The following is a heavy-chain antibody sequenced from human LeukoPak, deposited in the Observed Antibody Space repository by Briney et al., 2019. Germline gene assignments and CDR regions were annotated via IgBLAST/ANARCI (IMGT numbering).Heavy chain of an antibody. J-gene: IGHJ4*02. CDR1: GGSISSYY. Sequence: SETLSLTCTVSGGSISSYYWSWIRQPPGKGLDWIGYIYYSGTTNYNPSLKSRVTISVDTSKNQFSLKLSSVTAADTAVYYCARRYCSGGSCYFDYWGQGTLVTVSS. CDR2: IYYSGTT. D-gene: IGHD2-15*01. V-gene: IGHV4-59*01. CDR3: ARRYCSGGSCYFDY.